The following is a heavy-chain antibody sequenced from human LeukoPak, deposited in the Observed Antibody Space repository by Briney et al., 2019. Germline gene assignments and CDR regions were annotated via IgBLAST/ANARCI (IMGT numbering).Heavy chain of an antibody. J-gene: IGHJ4*02. Sequence: ASVKVSCKASGYTFTGYYMHWVRQAPGQGLERRGWINPNSGGTNYAQKFQGRVTMTRDTSISTAYMELSRLRSDDTAVYYCARDRGVGVLRYFDWPSGYWGQGTLVTVSS. V-gene: IGHV1-2*02. CDR2: INPNSGGT. CDR3: ARDRGVGVLRYFDWPSGY. D-gene: IGHD3-9*01. CDR1: GYTFTGYY.